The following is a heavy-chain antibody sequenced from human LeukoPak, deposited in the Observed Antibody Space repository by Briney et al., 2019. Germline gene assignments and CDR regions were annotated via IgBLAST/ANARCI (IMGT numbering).Heavy chain of an antibody. Sequence: GASVKVSCKASGYTFTGYYMHWVRQAPGQGLEWMGWINPNSGNTGYAQKFQGRVTMTRNTSISTAYMELSSLRSEDTAVYYCARGRAVAGPIDYWGQGTLVTVSS. CDR1: GYTFTGYY. V-gene: IGHV1-8*02. J-gene: IGHJ4*02. D-gene: IGHD6-19*01. CDR3: ARGRAVAGPIDY. CDR2: INPNSGNT.